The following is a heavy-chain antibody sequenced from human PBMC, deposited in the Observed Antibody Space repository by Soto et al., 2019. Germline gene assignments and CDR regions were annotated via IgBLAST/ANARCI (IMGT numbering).Heavy chain of an antibody. CDR3: AKDSNKYSSSLRGRYFDY. D-gene: IGHD4-4*01. J-gene: IGHJ4*02. V-gene: IGHV3-23*01. CDR1: GFPFSSYV. CDR2: ISGGGSNT. Sequence: GGSLRLSCAASGFPFSSYVMSWVRQAPGKGLEWVSGISGGGSNTFYADYVKGRFTISRDNSKDTLLLQMNSLGAEDTAVYYCAKDSNKYSSSLRGRYFDYWGQGIGVTVSS.